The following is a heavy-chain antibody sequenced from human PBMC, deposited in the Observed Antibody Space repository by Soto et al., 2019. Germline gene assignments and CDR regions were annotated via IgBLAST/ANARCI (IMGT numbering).Heavy chain of an antibody. CDR1: GGSISSGGYY. D-gene: IGHD3-3*01. J-gene: IGHJ6*03. V-gene: IGHV4-31*03. CDR3: ATNTDTIFGVPYYPGDYYYYYXMDG. Sequence: SETLSLTCTVSGGSISSGGYYWSWIRQHPGKGLEWIGYIYYSGSTYYHPSLKSRVTISVDTSKNQFSLKLSSVTAADTAVYYCATNTDTIFGVPYYPGDYYYYYXMDGWGKGTTVTVSS. CDR2: IYYSGST.